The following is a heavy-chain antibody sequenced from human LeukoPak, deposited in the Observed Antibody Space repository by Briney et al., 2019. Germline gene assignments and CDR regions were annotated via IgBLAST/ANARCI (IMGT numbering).Heavy chain of an antibody. CDR2: IRYDGSNK. V-gene: IGHV3-30*02. CDR3: AKDSAPGIAAFYYYYMDV. D-gene: IGHD6-13*01. Sequence: PGGSLRLSCAASGFTFSSYWMSWVRQAPGKGLEWVAFIRYDGSNKYYADSVKGRFTISRDNSKNTLYLQMNSLRAEDTAAYYCAKDSAPGIAAFYYYYMDVWGKGTTVTISS. J-gene: IGHJ6*03. CDR1: GFTFSSYW.